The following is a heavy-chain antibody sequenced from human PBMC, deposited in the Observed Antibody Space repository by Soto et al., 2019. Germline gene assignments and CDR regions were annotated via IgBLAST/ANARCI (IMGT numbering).Heavy chain of an antibody. CDR1: GYSFTSYW. Sequence: GESLKISCKGSGYSFTSYWIGWVRQMPGKGLEWMGIIYPGDSDTRYSPSFQGQVTISADKSISTAYLQWSSLKASDTAMYYCARNEQPQGGYDAFDIWGQGTMVTVSS. V-gene: IGHV5-51*01. D-gene: IGHD6-13*01. CDR2: IYPGDSDT. J-gene: IGHJ3*02. CDR3: ARNEQPQGGYDAFDI.